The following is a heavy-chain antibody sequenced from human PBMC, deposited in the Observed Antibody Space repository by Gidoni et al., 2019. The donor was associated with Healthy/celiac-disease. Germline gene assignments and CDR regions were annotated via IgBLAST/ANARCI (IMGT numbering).Heavy chain of an antibody. D-gene: IGHD3-22*01. Sequence: VAVISYDGSNKYYADSVKGRFTISRDNSKNTLYLQMNSPRAEDTAVYYCARGPPDYYDSSGSYYFDYWGQGTLVTVSS. CDR3: ARGPPDYYDSSGSYYFDY. J-gene: IGHJ4*02. CDR2: ISYDGSNK. V-gene: IGHV3-30*01.